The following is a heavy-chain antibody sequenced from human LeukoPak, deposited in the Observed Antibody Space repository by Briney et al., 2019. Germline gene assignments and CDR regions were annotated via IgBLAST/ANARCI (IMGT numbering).Heavy chain of an antibody. J-gene: IGHJ3*02. V-gene: IGHV3-23*01. CDR3: AKDRLERLVRNAFDI. CDR2: ISGSGGST. CDR1: GVNLNNYA. D-gene: IGHD3-9*01. Sequence: GGSVRLSCAVAGVNLNNYAMSWVRQAPGKGLEWVSGISGSGGSTYNTDSVKGRFTISRDNSKNTLYLQMNSLRAKDTAVYYCAKDRLERLVRNAFDIWGQGTMVTVSS.